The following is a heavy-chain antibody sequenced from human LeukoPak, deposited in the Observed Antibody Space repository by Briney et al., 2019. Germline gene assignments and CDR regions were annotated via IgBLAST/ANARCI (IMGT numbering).Heavy chain of an antibody. CDR2: INSDGSST. J-gene: IGHJ3*02. Sequence: PGGSLRLSCAASGFTFSSYWMHWVRQAPGKGLVWVSCINSDGSSTSYADSVKGRFTISRDNAKNTLYLQMNSLRAEDTAVYYCARDLGGAFDIWGQGTMVTVSS. CDR3: ARDLGGAFDI. V-gene: IGHV3-74*01. CDR1: GFTFSSYW.